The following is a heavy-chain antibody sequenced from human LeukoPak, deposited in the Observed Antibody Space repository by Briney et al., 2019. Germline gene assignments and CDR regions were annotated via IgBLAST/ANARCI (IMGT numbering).Heavy chain of an antibody. Sequence: GGSLRLSCAASGFTFSSYAMSWVRQAPGKGLEWVSVIYSGGSTYYADSVKGRFTISRHNSKNTLYLQMNSLRAEDTAVYYCARGLKGSIFGVAIDYWGQGTLVTVSS. CDR3: ARGLKGSIFGVAIDY. J-gene: IGHJ4*02. CDR2: IYSGGST. CDR1: GFTFSSYA. V-gene: IGHV3-53*04. D-gene: IGHD3-3*01.